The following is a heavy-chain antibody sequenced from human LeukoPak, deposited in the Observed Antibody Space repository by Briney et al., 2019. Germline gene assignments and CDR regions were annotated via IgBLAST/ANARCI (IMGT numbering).Heavy chain of an antibody. V-gene: IGHV4-59*01. Sequence: SETLSLTCTVSGGSISSYYWSWIRQPPGKGLEWIGYIYYSGSTNYSPSLKSRVTISVDTSKNQFSLKLSSVTAADTAVYYCARQPVVDTAGIKYYYYGMDVWGQGTTVTVSS. J-gene: IGHJ6*02. CDR1: GGSISSYY. D-gene: IGHD5-18*01. CDR2: IYYSGST. CDR3: ARQPVVDTAGIKYYYYGMDV.